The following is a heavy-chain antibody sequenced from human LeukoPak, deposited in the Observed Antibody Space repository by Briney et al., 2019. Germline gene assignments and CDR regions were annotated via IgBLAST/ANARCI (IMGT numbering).Heavy chain of an antibody. CDR2: IRYDGSNK. J-gene: IGHJ4*02. Sequence: GGSLRLSCAASGFTFSSYDMHWVRQAPGKGLEWVAFIRYDGSNKYYGDSVKGRFTISRDNSKNTLYLQMNSLRAEDTAMYYCAKDSYRTYYYASGVDYWGQGTLVTVSS. CDR1: GFTFSSYD. V-gene: IGHV3-30*02. CDR3: AKDSYRTYYYASGVDY. D-gene: IGHD3-10*01.